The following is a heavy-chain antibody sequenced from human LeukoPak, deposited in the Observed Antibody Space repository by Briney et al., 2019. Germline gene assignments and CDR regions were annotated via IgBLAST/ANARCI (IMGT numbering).Heavy chain of an antibody. CDR1: WGPLSSYV. V-gene: IGHV1-69*04. Sequence: SFKVSCKASWGPLSSYVIRWGRQAPGQGLEWIGRITSILGIAIYAQKFQGRVTITADKSTSTAYMELSSLRSEDPAVYYCARVALNTAMVHYFAYWGQGTLVTVSS. CDR2: ITSILGIA. J-gene: IGHJ4*02. CDR3: ARVALNTAMVHYFAY. D-gene: IGHD5-18*01.